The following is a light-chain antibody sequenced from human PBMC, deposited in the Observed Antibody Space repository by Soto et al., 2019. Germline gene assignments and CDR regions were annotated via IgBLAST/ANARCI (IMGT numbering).Light chain of an antibody. CDR2: DAS. V-gene: IGKV3-11*01. CDR3: QQYENYRT. Sequence: EIVLTQSPATLSLSPGERATLSCRASQSVSSSLAWYQQNPGQAPTLLLSDASSRATGIPDRFSGSGSRTEFTLTISNLQPADFATYYCQQYENYRTFGQGPKVDI. J-gene: IGKJ1*01. CDR1: QSVSSS.